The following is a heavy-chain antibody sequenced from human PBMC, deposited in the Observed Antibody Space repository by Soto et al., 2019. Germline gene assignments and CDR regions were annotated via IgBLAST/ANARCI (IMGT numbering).Heavy chain of an antibody. V-gene: IGHV4-59*01. CDR1: GCSISSYY. D-gene: IGHD3-22*01. CDR2: IYYSEST. J-gene: IGHJ4*02. CDR3: VIAYYDTSAYSLYL. Sequence: SETLSLTCTVSGCSISSYYWSWIRQRPGKGLEWIGYIYYSESTNYNPSLKSRVIISVDTSKNQFSLRLSSVTAADTAVYYCVIAYYDTSAYSLYLCGKGTLVTVSS.